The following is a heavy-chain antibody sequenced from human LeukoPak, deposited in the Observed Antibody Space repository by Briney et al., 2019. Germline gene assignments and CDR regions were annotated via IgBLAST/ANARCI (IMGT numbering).Heavy chain of an antibody. CDR2: ISSSGNTI. CDR1: GFTFRRYS. D-gene: IGHD1-26*01. Sequence: GGSLRLSCEGSGFTFRRYSMHWVRQAPGKGLEWISYISSSGNTIYYADSVKGRYTISRDNGENSIYLQMNSLRAQDTAVYSCASGAELWEVIEAGGPDYWGQGTLVTVSS. J-gene: IGHJ4*02. V-gene: IGHV3-48*01. CDR3: ASGAELWEVIEAGGPDY.